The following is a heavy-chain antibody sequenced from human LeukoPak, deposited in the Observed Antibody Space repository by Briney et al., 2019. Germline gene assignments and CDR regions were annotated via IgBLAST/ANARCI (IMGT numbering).Heavy chain of an antibody. CDR1: GGSISSYY. CDR2: IYYSGST. Sequence: SETLSLTCTVSGGSISSYYWSWIRQPPGKGLEWIGYIYYSGSTNYNPSLKSRVTISVDTPKNQFSLKLNSVTAADTAVYYCARETAAAPAGFDYWGQGTLVTVSS. D-gene: IGHD6-13*01. V-gene: IGHV4-59*01. CDR3: ARETAAAPAGFDY. J-gene: IGHJ4*02.